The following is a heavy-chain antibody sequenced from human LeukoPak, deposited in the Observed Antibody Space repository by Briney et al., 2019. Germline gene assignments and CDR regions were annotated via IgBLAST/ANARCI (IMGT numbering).Heavy chain of an antibody. J-gene: IGHJ4*02. V-gene: IGHV4-61*02. CDR3: ARDALYERYFDY. D-gene: IGHD3-3*01. CDR1: GGSISSGSYY. Sequence: SETLSLTCTVSGGSISSGSYYWSWIRQPAGKGLEWIGRIYTSGSTNYNPSLKSRVTISVDTSKNQFSLKLSSVTAADTAVYYCARDALYERYFDYWGQGTLVTVCS. CDR2: IYTSGST.